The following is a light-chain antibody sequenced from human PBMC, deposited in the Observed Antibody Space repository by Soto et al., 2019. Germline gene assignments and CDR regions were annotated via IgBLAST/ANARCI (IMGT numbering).Light chain of an antibody. Sequence: EIVLTQSPGTLSLSPGERATLSCRASQSVSSSYLAWYQQKPGQAPRLLIYGASSSSTGIPDRFSGSVSGTDFTLTISKLEPADFAVYYCQQYGSSLLFTFGPGTKVDIK. CDR3: QQYGSSLLFT. V-gene: IGKV3-20*01. CDR2: GAS. J-gene: IGKJ3*01. CDR1: QSVSSSY.